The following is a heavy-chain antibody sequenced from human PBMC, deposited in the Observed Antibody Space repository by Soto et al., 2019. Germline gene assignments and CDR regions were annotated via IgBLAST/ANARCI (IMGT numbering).Heavy chain of an antibody. Sequence: GASVKVSCKASGGTFSSYAISWVRQAPGQGLEWMGGIIPIFGTANYAQKFQGRGTITADESTSTAYMELSSLRSEDTAVYYCAIDTPQRFWDTAMVTHYYYYGMDVWGQGTTVTVSS. CDR3: AIDTPQRFWDTAMVTHYYYYGMDV. CDR2: IIPIFGTA. D-gene: IGHD5-18*01. J-gene: IGHJ6*02. CDR1: GGTFSSYA. V-gene: IGHV1-69*13.